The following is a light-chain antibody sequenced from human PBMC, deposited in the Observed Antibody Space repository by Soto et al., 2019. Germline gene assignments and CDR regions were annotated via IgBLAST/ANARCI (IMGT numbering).Light chain of an antibody. Sequence: EIVMTQSPATLSVSPGEGATLSCKASQSVSSKLAWYQQKPGQAPRVLIYGAFTRATGSPPRFSGSGSGTEFTLSISSLQCQDFAVYYFLQYNAWPLTFGHGTKLEIK. CDR1: QSVSSK. V-gene: IGKV3-15*01. CDR3: LQYNAWPLT. J-gene: IGKJ2*01. CDR2: GAF.